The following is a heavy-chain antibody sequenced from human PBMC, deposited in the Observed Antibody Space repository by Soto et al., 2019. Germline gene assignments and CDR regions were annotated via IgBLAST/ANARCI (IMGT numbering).Heavy chain of an antibody. D-gene: IGHD3-22*01. V-gene: IGHV3-23*01. CDR1: GFTFSSYA. Sequence: GGSLRLSCAASGFTFSSYAMSWVRQPAGKGLEWVSAISGSGGSTYYADSVKGRFTISRDNSKNTRYLQMNSLRAEDTAVYYCAKFGFAYDSSGYYYAYYYYGMDVWGQGTTVTVSS. CDR3: AKFGFAYDSSGYYYAYYYYGMDV. CDR2: ISGSGGST. J-gene: IGHJ6*02.